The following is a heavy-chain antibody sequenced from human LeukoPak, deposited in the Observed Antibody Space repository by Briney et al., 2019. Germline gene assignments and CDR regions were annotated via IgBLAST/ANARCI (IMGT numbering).Heavy chain of an antibody. CDR1: GFTFDDYG. J-gene: IGHJ6*03. V-gene: IGHV3-20*04. CDR3: ARETYYDFWSGYRPRLYYYYMDV. D-gene: IGHD3-3*01. CDR2: INWNGGNT. Sequence: GGSLRLSCAASGFTFDDYGMSWVRQAPGKGLEWVSGINWNGGNTGYADSVKGRFTISRDNAKNSLYLQMNSLRAEDTALYYCARETYYDFWSGYRPRLYYYYMDVWGKGTTVTVSS.